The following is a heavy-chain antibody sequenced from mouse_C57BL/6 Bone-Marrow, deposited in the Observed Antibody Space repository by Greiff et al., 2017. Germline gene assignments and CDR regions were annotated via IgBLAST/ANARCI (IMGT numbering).Heavy chain of an antibody. CDR2: IHPNSGST. V-gene: IGHV1-64*01. CDR3: ARYDYEDYFDY. J-gene: IGHJ2*01. CDR1: GYTFTSYW. Sequence: VQVVESGAELVKPGASVKLSCKASGYTFTSYWMHWVKQRPGQGLEWIGMIHPNSGSTNYNEKFKSKATLTADKSSSTAYMQLSSLTSEDSAVYFCARYDYEDYFDYWGQGTTLTVSS. D-gene: IGHD2-4*01.